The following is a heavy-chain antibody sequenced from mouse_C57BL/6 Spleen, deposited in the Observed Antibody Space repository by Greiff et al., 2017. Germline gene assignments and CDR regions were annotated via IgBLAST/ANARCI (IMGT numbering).Heavy chain of an antibody. Sequence: VQLQQSGPELVKPGASVKISCKASGYTFTDYYMNWVKQSPGQSLEWIGDINPNNGGTSYNQKFKGKATLTVDKSSSTAYMELRSLTSEDSAVYYCARAYYDGSSYWYFDGWGTGTTVTVSS. J-gene: IGHJ1*03. CDR1: GYTFTDYY. D-gene: IGHD1-1*01. CDR2: INPNNGGT. CDR3: ARAYYDGSSYWYFDG. V-gene: IGHV1-26*01.